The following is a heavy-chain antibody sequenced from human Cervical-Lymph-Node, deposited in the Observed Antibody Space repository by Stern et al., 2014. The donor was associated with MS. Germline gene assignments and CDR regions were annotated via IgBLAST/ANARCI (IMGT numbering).Heavy chain of an antibody. V-gene: IGHV3-33*01. Sequence: QVQLVESGGGVVQPGRSLRLSCAAFGFTFSSHGMHWVRQAPGKGLEWVAVIWYDGSNEKYASSVKGRVTISRDNSKNTLYLQMNSLRAEDKAVYYCVAYSSGDNINYWGQGTLVTVSS. CDR2: IWYDGSNE. CDR3: VAYSSGDNINY. CDR1: GFTFSSHG. J-gene: IGHJ4*02. D-gene: IGHD6-19*01.